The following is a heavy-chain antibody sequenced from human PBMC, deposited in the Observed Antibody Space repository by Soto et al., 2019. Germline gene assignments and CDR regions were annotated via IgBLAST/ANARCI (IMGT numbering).Heavy chain of an antibody. D-gene: IGHD2-15*01. Sequence: QVQLVESGGGVVQPGRSLRLSCAASGFTFSRYGMHWVRQAPGKGLEWVAVISSDGTNKYHADSVKGRFSISRDNSKNMLYLKMNSMRGEDTAVYYCAKDGGSIFSYYGMDVWGQGTTVTVSS. V-gene: IGHV3-30*18. CDR3: AKDGGSIFSYYGMDV. CDR1: GFTFSRYG. J-gene: IGHJ6*02. CDR2: ISSDGTNK.